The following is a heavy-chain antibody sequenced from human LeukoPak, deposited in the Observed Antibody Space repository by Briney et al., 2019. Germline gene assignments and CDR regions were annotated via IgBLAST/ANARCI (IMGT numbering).Heavy chain of an antibody. J-gene: IGHJ4*02. CDR2: IYYSGST. CDR3: ARGLGGAFLAY. D-gene: IGHD3-16*01. CDR1: GGSISSYY. Sequence: ASETLSLTCTVSGGSISSYYWSWIRQPPGKGLEWIGYIYYSGSTNYNPSLKSRVTISVDTSKNQFSLKLSSVTAADTAVYYCARGLGGAFLAYWGQGTLVTVSS. V-gene: IGHV4-59*01.